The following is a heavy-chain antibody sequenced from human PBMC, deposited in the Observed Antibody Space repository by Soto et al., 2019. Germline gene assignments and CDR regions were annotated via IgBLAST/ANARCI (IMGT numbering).Heavy chain of an antibody. J-gene: IGHJ5*02. CDR1: GGSISSGGYS. Sequence: QLQLQESGSGLVKPSQTLSLTCAVSGGSISSGGYSWSWIRQPPGKGLEWIGYIYHSGSTYYNPSLKSRVTIDRSKNQFSLKLNSVTAADTAVYYCARVPSPWGQGTLVTVSS. CDR3: ARVPSP. V-gene: IGHV4-30-2*01. CDR2: IYHSGST.